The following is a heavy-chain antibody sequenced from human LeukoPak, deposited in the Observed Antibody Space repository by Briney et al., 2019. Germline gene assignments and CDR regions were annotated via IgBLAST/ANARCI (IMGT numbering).Heavy chain of an antibody. D-gene: IGHD6-13*01. CDR3: ARAGYSSSWYDYFDY. Sequence: GGSLRLSCAASGFTFSSYAMHWVRQAPGKGLEWVAVISYDGSNKYYADSVKGRFTFSRDNSKNTLYLQMNSLRAEDTAVYYCARAGYSSSWYDYFDYWGQGTLVTVSS. CDR2: ISYDGSNK. CDR1: GFTFSSYA. V-gene: IGHV3-30*04. J-gene: IGHJ4*02.